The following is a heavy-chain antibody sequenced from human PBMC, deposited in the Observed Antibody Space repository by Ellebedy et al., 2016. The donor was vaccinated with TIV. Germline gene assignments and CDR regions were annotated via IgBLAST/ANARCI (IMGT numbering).Heavy chain of an antibody. Sequence: AASVKVSCKSSGYTFTAYYMHWVRQAPGQGLEWMGWINANSGDTKYAQKFQGRVTMTRDTSLSTAYMELSSLRSDDTAIYFCATSGWVVAATSVDFDIWGQGTMVTVSS. CDR2: INANSGDT. V-gene: IGHV1-2*02. D-gene: IGHD1-26*01. J-gene: IGHJ3*02. CDR1: GYTFTAYY. CDR3: ATSGWVVAATSVDFDI.